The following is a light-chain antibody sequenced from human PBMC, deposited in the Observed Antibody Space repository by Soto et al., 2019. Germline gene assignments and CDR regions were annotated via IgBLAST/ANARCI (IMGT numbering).Light chain of an antibody. CDR2: DGS. CDR1: QSVSGNF. V-gene: IGKV3-20*01. J-gene: IGKJ1*01. CDR3: HHYGRSLWT. Sequence: EVVLTQSPGTLSLSPGESATLSCTASQSVSGNFLAWYQQKSGQAPRLLLYDGSSRSPVIPDRFSGSGSVTDFTLAITSLEPEDFAVYYCHHYGRSLWTFGQGTKVES.